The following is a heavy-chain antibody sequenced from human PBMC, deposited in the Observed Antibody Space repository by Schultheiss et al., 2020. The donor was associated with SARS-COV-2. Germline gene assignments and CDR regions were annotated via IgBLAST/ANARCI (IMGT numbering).Heavy chain of an antibody. CDR1: GFTFSSYA. V-gene: IGHV3-64*01. CDR3: ARGWGVLLWFGETHDAFDI. Sequence: GGSLRLSCAASGFTFSSYAMHWVRQAPGKGLEYVSAISSNGGSTYYANSVKGRFTISRDNSKNTLYLQMNSLRAEDTAVYYCARGWGVLLWFGETHDAFDIWGQGTMVTVSS. D-gene: IGHD3-10*01. J-gene: IGHJ3*02. CDR2: ISSNGGST.